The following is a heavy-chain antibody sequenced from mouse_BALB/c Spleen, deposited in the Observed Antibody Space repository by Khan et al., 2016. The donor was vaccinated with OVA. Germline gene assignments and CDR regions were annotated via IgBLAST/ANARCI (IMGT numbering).Heavy chain of an antibody. Sequence: EVKLLESGPSLVKPSQTLSLTCYVTGDSITRGYWNWIRKFPGNKLDYMGYISDSGNTYCNPSLKSRISITRDTSKNQYYLQLNSVTTEDTATYYCACELRGFAYWGQGTLVTVSA. J-gene: IGHJ3*01. CDR2: ISDSGNT. D-gene: IGHD1-1*01. CDR3: ACELRGFAY. V-gene: IGHV3-8*02. CDR1: GDSITRGY.